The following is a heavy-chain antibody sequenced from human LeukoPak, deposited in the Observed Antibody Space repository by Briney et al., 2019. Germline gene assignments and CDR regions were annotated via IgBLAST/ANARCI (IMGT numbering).Heavy chain of an antibody. D-gene: IGHD1-26*01. V-gene: IGHV1-46*01. CDR1: GYTFTSYY. CDR3: ARDFPKVGARRRDAFDI. CDR2: INPSGGST. Sequence: ASVKVSCKASGYTFTSYYMHWVRQAPGQGLEWMGIINPSGGSTSYAQKFQGRVTMTRDTSTSTVYMELSSLRSEDTAVYYCARDFPKVGARRRDAFDIWGQGTMVTVSS. J-gene: IGHJ3*02.